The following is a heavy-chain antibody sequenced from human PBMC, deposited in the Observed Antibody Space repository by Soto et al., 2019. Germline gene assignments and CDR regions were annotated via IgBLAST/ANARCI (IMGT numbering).Heavy chain of an antibody. Sequence: SETLSLTCTVSGGSISSGDYYWSWIRQPPGKGLEWIGYIYYSGSTYYNPSLKSRVTISVDTSKNQFSLKLSSVTAADTAVYYCAREALTIFGVVTTRWFDPWGQGTLVTVSS. D-gene: IGHD3-3*01. CDR2: IYYSGST. CDR3: AREALTIFGVVTTRWFDP. CDR1: GGSISSGDYY. J-gene: IGHJ5*02. V-gene: IGHV4-30-4*01.